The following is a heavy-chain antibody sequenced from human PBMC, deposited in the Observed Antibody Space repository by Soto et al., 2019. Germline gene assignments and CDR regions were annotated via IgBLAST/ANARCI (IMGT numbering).Heavy chain of an antibody. D-gene: IGHD3-9*01. Sequence: PGGSLRLSCAASGFTFANYAMSWVRQAPGKGLEWVSGISKSGDSTYDADSVKGRFTISRDNSKHSLYLQMNSLRAEDTAIYYCAGLLRYWNPSWGQGPLVTVSS. CDR2: ISKSGDST. CDR1: GFTFANYA. V-gene: IGHV3-23*01. J-gene: IGHJ5*02. CDR3: AGLLRYWNPS.